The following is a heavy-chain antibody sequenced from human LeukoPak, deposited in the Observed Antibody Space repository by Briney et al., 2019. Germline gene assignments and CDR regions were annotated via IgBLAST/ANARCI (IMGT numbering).Heavy chain of an antibody. CDR3: ARLDYAGNPFDN. CDR1: GYSFISYW. V-gene: IGHV5-51*01. Sequence: GESLKISCNVSGYSFISYWIGWVRQLPDKGLESLGMIYPGDSDTRYSPSFQGLVTLSVDKSITTAYLQWSSLKASDTAIYYCARLDYAGNPFDNWGPGTLVTVSS. CDR2: IYPGDSDT. D-gene: IGHD4-23*01. J-gene: IGHJ4*02.